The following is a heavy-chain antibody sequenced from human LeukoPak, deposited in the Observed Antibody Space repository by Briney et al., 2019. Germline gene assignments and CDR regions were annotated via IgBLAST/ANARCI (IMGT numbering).Heavy chain of an antibody. D-gene: IGHD2-2*01. V-gene: IGHV1-46*01. CDR3: AREGCSSNSCHSPPPFDP. CDR2: INPSGGST. J-gene: IGHJ5*02. Sequence: ASVKVSCKVSGYTLTELSMHWVRQAPGQGLEWMGIINPSGGSTSYAQKFQGRVTMTRDTSTSTVYMELSSLRSEDTAVYYCAREGCSSNSCHSPPPFDPWGQGTLVTVSS. CDR1: GYTLTELS.